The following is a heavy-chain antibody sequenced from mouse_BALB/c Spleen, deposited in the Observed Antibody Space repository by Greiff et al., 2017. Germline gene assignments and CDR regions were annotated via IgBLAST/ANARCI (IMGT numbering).Heavy chain of an antibody. CDR1: GFSLTSYG. V-gene: IGHV2-2*02. CDR3: ARGDYGNHYAMDY. CDR2: IWSGGST. J-gene: IGHJ4*01. D-gene: IGHD2-1*01. Sequence: VQGVESGPGLVQPSQSLSITCTVSGFSLTSYGVHWVRQSPGKGLEWLGVIWSGGSTDYNAAFISRLSISKDNSKSQVFFKMNSLQANDTAIYYCARGDYGNHYAMDYWGQGTSVTVSS.